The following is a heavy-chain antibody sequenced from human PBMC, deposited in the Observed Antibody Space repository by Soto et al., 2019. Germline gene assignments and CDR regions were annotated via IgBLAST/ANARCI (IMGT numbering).Heavy chain of an antibody. CDR2: ISAYNGNT. CDR3: ARDGRYSGYDSLSYYYYYGMDV. V-gene: IGHV1-18*01. Sequence: ASVKVSCKASGYTFTSYGISWVRQAPGQGLEWMGWISAYNGNTNYAQKLQGRVTMTTDTSTSTAYMELRSLRSDDTAVYYCARDGRYSGYDSLSYYYYYGMDVWGQGTTVNVAS. CDR1: GYTFTSYG. D-gene: IGHD5-12*01. J-gene: IGHJ6*02.